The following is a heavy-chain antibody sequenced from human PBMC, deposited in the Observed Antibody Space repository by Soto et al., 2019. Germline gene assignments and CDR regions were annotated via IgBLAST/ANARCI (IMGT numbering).Heavy chain of an antibody. V-gene: IGHV4-34*01. Sequence: QVHLQQWGAGLLKPSETLSLTCAVYGESFIGYYWTWIRQSPGKGLEWIGEINHGGSTNCNPSLKSRVTISIDTSKNQFSLKLTSVTAADTSVYYCARTDIVTTNWFDPWGQGTLVTVSS. CDR2: INHGGST. J-gene: IGHJ5*02. D-gene: IGHD5-12*01. CDR1: GESFIGYY. CDR3: ARTDIVTTNWFDP.